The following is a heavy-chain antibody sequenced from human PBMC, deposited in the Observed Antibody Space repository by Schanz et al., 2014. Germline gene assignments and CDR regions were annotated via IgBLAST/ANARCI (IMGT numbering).Heavy chain of an antibody. D-gene: IGHD3-10*01. V-gene: IGHV4-39*01. J-gene: IGHJ4*02. CDR1: GGSISDSGAY. CDR2: LFYGGSK. CDR3: ARHNRVWFGKEGC. Sequence: QLQMQTSGPGLVRPWETLSLTCTVSGGSISDSGAYWGWFRQTPGKGLEWIANLFYGGSKYYNPSCESRFTMSVDASNNHYSLRLGSVTAADTGVYYCARHNRVWFGKEGCWGQGTLVTVSS.